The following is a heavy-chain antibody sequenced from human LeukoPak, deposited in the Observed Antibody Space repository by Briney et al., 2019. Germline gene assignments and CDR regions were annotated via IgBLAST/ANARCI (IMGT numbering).Heavy chain of an antibody. Sequence: GSLRLSCAASGFTFSSYAMSWIRQPPGKGLEWIGEINHSGSTNYNPSLKSRVTISVDTSKNQFSLKLSSVTAADTAVYYCASSCSGGSCSTPTRLDYWGQGTLVTVSS. CDR3: ASSCSGGSCSTPTRLDY. D-gene: IGHD2-15*01. V-gene: IGHV4-34*01. CDR2: INHSGST. J-gene: IGHJ4*02. CDR1: GFTFSSYA.